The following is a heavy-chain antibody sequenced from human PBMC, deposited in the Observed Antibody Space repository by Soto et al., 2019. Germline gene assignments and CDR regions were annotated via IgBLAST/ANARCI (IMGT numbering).Heavy chain of an antibody. CDR3: VKGSSYYDFWSGYFDY. J-gene: IGHJ4*02. CDR2: ISSNGGST. D-gene: IGHD3-3*01. Sequence: GGSLRLSCSASGFTFSSYAMHWVRQAPGKGLEYVSAISSNGGSTYYADSVKDRFTISRDNSKNTLYLQMSSLRAEDTAVYYCVKGSSYYDFWSGYFDYWGQGTLVTVSS. CDR1: GFTFSSYA. V-gene: IGHV3-64D*06.